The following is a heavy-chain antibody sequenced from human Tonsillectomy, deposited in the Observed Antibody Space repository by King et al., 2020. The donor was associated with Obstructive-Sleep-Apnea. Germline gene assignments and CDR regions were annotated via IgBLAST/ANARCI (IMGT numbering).Heavy chain of an antibody. V-gene: IGHV4-39*07. CDR2: IYYSGST. CDR1: GGSISSSSYY. CDR3: AREFEAAPRLYYYYYGMDV. J-gene: IGHJ6*02. Sequence: LQLQESGPGLVKPSETLSLTCTVSGGSISSSSYYWGWIRQPPGKGLEWIGSIYYSGSTYYNPSLKSRVTISVDTSKNQFSLKLSSVTAADTAVYYCAREFEAAPRLYYYYYGMDVWGQGTTVTVSS. D-gene: IGHD6-6*01.